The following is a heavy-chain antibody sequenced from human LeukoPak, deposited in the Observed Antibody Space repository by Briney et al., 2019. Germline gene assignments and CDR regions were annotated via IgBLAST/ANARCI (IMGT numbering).Heavy chain of an antibody. CDR1: GFTFTTYS. Sequence: GGSLRLSCAASGFTFTTYSMNWVRQAPGKGLEWVSSISSSSRYIYYADSVRGRFTISRDNAKNSLYLQMNSLRAEDTAVYYCARDAPGTYYQFDYWGQGTLVTVSS. CDR3: ARDAPGTYYQFDY. D-gene: IGHD1-26*01. J-gene: IGHJ4*02. V-gene: IGHV3-21*01. CDR2: ISSSSRYI.